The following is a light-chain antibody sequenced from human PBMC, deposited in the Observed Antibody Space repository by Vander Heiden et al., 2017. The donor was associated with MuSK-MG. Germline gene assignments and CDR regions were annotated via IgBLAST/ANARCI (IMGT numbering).Light chain of an antibody. CDR1: SPNRGTTA. CDR2: GNS. CDR3: ETWDDSRDGWV. V-gene: IGLV1-44*01. J-gene: IGLJ3*02. Sequence: QSVLTQPPSASGTPGQRVAISCSGISPNRGTTALNWYQHHPGPAPKLLIHGNSQRPSGVPDRLSGAKSGTTAALTISGLQAEDEADYYCETWDDSRDGWVFGGGTKLTVL.